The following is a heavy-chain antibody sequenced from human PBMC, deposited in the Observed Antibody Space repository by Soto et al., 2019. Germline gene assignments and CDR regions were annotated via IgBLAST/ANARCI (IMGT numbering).Heavy chain of an antibody. J-gene: IGHJ3*02. CDR1: GGSIGSGAYY. D-gene: IGHD4-17*01. CDR2: MYYTGRT. V-gene: IGHV4-31*03. Sequence: QVQLQESGPGLVKPSQTLSLNCTVSGGSIGSGAYYWSWIRQHPGKGLEWIGYMYYTGRTYYNPSLESRVLISGDTYKNHCSLNLTSVTAADTAVYYCARRRAFSNCDSGADAVDIWGQGTVVTVSS. CDR3: ARRRAFSNCDSGADAVDI.